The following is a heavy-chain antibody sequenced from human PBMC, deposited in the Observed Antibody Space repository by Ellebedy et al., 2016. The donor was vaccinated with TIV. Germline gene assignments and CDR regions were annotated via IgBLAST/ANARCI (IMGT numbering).Heavy chain of an antibody. CDR2: ISYDSSKK. Sequence: PGGSLRLSCAASGFSFHLHAMHWVRQAPGKGLEWLAVISYDSSKKYYADSMGGRLTISRDNSRDTVHLQVASLGTEDTAVYYCAKDYRGAPRYYLEYWGLGTLVTVSS. D-gene: IGHD1-26*01. CDR1: GFSFHLHA. V-gene: IGHV3-30*01. CDR3: AKDYRGAPRYYLEY. J-gene: IGHJ4*01.